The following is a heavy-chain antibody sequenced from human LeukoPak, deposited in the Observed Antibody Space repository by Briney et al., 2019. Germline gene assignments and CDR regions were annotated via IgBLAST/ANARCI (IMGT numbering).Heavy chain of an antibody. D-gene: IGHD6-13*01. J-gene: IGHJ6*04. Sequence: SETLSLTCAVSGGSISSSNWWSWVRQPPGKGLEWIGEIYHSGSTNYNPSLKSRVTISVDKSKNQFSLKLSSVTAADTAVYYCARAPSYSSSWSGYYGMDVWGKGTTVTVSS. CDR1: GGSISSSNW. CDR2: IYHSGST. V-gene: IGHV4-4*02. CDR3: ARAPSYSSSWSGYYGMDV.